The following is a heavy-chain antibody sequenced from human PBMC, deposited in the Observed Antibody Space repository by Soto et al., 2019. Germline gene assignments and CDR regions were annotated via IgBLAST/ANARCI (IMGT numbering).Heavy chain of an antibody. CDR1: GFTFSSYW. CDR3: AKDRKAATTSLFDY. J-gene: IGHJ4*02. Sequence: GGSLRLSCAASGFTFSSYWMSWVRQAPGKGLEWVANIKQDGSEKYYADSVKGRFTISRDNAKNSLYLQMNSLRAEDTALYYCAKDRKAATTSLFDYWGQGTLVTVSS. CDR2: IKQDGSEK. D-gene: IGHD5-12*01. V-gene: IGHV3-7*05.